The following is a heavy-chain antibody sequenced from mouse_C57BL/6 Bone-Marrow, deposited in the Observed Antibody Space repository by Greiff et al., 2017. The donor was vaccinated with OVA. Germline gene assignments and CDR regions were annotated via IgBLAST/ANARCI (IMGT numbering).Heavy chain of an antibody. CDR3: ARSRVYYGSSYDFDY. D-gene: IGHD1-1*01. V-gene: IGHV1-81*01. CDR1: GYTFTSYG. Sequence: VKLMESGAELARPGASVKLSCKASGYTFTSYGISWVKQRTGQGLEWIGEIYPRSGNTYYNEKFKGKATLTADKSSSTAYMELRSLTSEDSAVYFCARSRVYYGSSYDFDYWGQGTTLTVSS. J-gene: IGHJ2*01. CDR2: IYPRSGNT.